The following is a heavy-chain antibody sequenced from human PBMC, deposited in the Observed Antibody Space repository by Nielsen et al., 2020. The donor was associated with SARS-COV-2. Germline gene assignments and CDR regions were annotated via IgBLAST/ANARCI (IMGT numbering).Heavy chain of an antibody. J-gene: IGHJ4*02. CDR3: VKDWTAIVVVPSGGVDY. Sequence: GESLKISCAASGFTFSTYGMHWVRQAPGKGLEWVAAISYDGSNKYYVDSVKGRFTISRDNSKNTLYLQISSLREEDTAVYYCVKDWTAIVVVPSGGVDYWGQGTLVTVSS. CDR1: GFTFSTYG. V-gene: IGHV3-30*18. CDR2: ISYDGSNK. D-gene: IGHD2-15*01.